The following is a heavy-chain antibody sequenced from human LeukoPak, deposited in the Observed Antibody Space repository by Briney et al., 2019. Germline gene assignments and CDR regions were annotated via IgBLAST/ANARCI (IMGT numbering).Heavy chain of an antibody. Sequence: GGSLRLSCAASGFTVSGNYMSWVRQPPGKGLEWVSLLYSGGSTYYADSVKGRFSISRDNSKNTLYLQMNSLRAEDTAVYYCASRDKGYYYGMDVWGQGTTVIVSS. D-gene: IGHD5-24*01. CDR2: LYSGGST. CDR3: ASRDKGYYYGMDV. J-gene: IGHJ6*02. CDR1: GFTVSGNY. V-gene: IGHV3-66*01.